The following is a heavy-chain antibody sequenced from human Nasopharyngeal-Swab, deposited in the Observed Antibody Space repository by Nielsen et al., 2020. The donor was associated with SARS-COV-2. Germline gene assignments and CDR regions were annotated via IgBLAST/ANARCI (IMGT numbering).Heavy chain of an antibody. D-gene: IGHD1-26*01. CDR1: GFTFNSYS. CDR3: ARIAGRGSIYYYYMDV. Sequence: GESLKISCAGSGFTFNSYSMIWDRQVPGEGLEWVSSISGSGSYVYYADSVKGRFTISKDSAKNSLYLQMNSLRADDTAVYFCARIAGRGSIYYYYMDVWGTGTTVTVSS. V-gene: IGHV3-21*01. J-gene: IGHJ6*03. CDR2: ISGSGSYV.